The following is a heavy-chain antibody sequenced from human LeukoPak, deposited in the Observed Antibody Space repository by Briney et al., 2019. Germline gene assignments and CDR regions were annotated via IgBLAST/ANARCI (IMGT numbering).Heavy chain of an antibody. J-gene: IGHJ4*02. Sequence: SSVKVSCKASGGTYSSYAISWVRQAPGQGLEWMGGIIPIFGTTNYAQKFQDRVTITADKSTTTAYMKLRSVRSDDTAVYYCAREVNGYSSSWYDYWGQGTLVTVSS. CDR1: GGTYSSYA. CDR3: AREVNGYSSSWYDY. D-gene: IGHD6-13*01. CDR2: IIPIFGTT. V-gene: IGHV1-69*06.